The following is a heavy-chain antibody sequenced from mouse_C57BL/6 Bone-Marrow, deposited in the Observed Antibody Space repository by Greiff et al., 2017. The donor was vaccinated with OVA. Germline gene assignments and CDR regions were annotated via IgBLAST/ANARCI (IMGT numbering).Heavy chain of an antibody. Sequence: EVQLVESGGGLVKPGGSLKLSCAASGFTFSDYGMHWVRQAPEKGLEWVAYISSGSSTIYYADTVKGRFTISRDNDKNTLFLQMTSLRAEDTTMYYCARLRARHYYAMDYWGQGTSVTVSS. D-gene: IGHD1-1*01. V-gene: IGHV5-17*01. J-gene: IGHJ4*01. CDR3: ARLRARHYYAMDY. CDR1: GFTFSDYG. CDR2: ISSGSSTI.